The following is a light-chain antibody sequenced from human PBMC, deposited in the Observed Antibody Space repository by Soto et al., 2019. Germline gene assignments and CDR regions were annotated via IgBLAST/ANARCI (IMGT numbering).Light chain of an antibody. J-gene: IGLJ1*01. V-gene: IGLV2-8*01. CDR1: SNDVGHSSF. Sequence: QSALTQPPSASGSPGQSVTISCTGNSNDVGHSSFISWYQQHPGKGPKLIIYEVSKRPSGVSDRFSGSKSGNTASLSVSGLEDEDEADYFCNAQADNGKNVFGTGTKLTVL. CDR3: NAQADNGKNV. CDR2: EVS.